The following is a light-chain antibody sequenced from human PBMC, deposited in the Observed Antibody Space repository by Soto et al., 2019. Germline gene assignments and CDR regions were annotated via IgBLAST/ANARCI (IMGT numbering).Light chain of an antibody. Sequence: IQMTQSPSSLSASVGDRVTITCQANQDITNSLNWYQQIPGKAPKLLIYGASNLVTGVPSRFSGRGSGTAFTFTISSLQPEDIATYYCQHYHNLPLTFGGRTKVEIK. CDR1: QDITNS. V-gene: IGKV1-33*01. J-gene: IGKJ4*01. CDR2: GAS. CDR3: QHYHNLPLT.